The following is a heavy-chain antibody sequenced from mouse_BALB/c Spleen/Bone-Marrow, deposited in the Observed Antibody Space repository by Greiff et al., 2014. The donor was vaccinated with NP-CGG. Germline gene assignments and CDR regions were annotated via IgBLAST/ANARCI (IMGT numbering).Heavy chain of an antibody. CDR2: LNPSNGHT. Sequence: QVQLQQSGAELLKPGTSVKLSCKASGYTFTRYWMHWVKQRPGQGLEWIGELNPSNGHTNYNGKFKNKATMTVDKSSSTAYIQLSSLTSEDSAVYYCARMITTRGFDYWGQGTTLTVSS. CDR3: ARMITTRGFDY. V-gene: IGHV1S81*02. J-gene: IGHJ2*01. D-gene: IGHD2-4*01. CDR1: GYTFTRYW.